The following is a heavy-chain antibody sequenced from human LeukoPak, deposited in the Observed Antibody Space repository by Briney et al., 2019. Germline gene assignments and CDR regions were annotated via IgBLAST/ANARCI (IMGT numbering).Heavy chain of an antibody. J-gene: IGHJ6*03. Sequence: GGSLRLSCAASGFTFDDYAMHWVRQAPGKGLEWVSVIYSGGRPSYADSVKGRFTMSRDNSKNTLYLQMNSLRAEDTAVYYCAKGGYSIAAYYYYYYMDVWGKGTTVTVSS. CDR1: GFTFDDYA. V-gene: IGHV3-23*01. CDR3: AKGGYSIAAYYYYYYMDV. D-gene: IGHD6-25*01. CDR2: IYSGGRP.